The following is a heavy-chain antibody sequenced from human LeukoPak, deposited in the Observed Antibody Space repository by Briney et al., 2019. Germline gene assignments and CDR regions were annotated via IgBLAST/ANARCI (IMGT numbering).Heavy chain of an antibody. Sequence: GSLRLSCAASGFTFSDHYMDWVRQPPGKGLEWIGSIYYSGSTYYNPSLKSRVTISVDTSKNQFSLKLSSVTAADTAVYYCARSYDSSGYYSSYYYGMDVWGQGTTVTVSS. V-gene: IGHV4-38-2*01. CDR2: IYYSGST. D-gene: IGHD3-22*01. J-gene: IGHJ6*02. CDR3: ARSYDSSGYYSSYYYGMDV. CDR1: GFTFSDHY.